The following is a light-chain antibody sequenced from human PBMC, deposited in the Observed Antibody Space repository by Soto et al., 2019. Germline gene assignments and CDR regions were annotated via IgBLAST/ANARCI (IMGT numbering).Light chain of an antibody. CDR2: EVS. Sequence: QSVLTEPASVSVSPGQSITVSCTGASSDVGGYNYVSWYRQHPGKAPKLMIYEVSNRPSGVSDRFSGSKSGNTASLTISGLQPEDEADYYCSSYTGISTYVFGTGTKVTVL. J-gene: IGLJ1*01. CDR3: SSYTGISTYV. V-gene: IGLV2-14*01. CDR1: SSDVGGYNY.